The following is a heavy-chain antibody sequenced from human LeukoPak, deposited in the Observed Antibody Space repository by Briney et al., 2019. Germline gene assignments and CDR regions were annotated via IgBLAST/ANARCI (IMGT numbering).Heavy chain of an antibody. Sequence: SVKVSCKASGGTFSSYAISWVRQAPGQGLEWMGRIIPIFGTANYAQKFQGRVTITTDESTSTAYVELSSLRSEDTAVYYCARALTRPYGDPTKDAFDIWGQGTMVTVSS. V-gene: IGHV1-69*05. CDR1: GGTFSSYA. D-gene: IGHD4-17*01. J-gene: IGHJ3*02. CDR3: ARALTRPYGDPTKDAFDI. CDR2: IIPIFGTA.